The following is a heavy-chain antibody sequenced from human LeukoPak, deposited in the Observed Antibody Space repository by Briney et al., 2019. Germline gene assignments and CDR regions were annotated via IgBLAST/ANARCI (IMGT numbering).Heavy chain of an antibody. J-gene: IGHJ4*02. Sequence: GGSLRLSCAASGFTFSDYYMSRIRQAPGKGLEWVSYISSSGSTIYYADSVKGRFTISRDNAKNSLYLQMNSLRAEDTAVYYCARGYYYDSSGYYLYYFDYWGQGTLVTVSS. D-gene: IGHD3-22*01. CDR1: GFTFSDYY. CDR2: ISSSGSTI. V-gene: IGHV3-11*04. CDR3: ARGYYYDSSGYYLYYFDY.